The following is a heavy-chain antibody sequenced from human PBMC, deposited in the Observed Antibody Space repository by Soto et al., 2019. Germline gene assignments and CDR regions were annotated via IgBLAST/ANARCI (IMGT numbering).Heavy chain of an antibody. V-gene: IGHV1-2*02. CDR1: GFTFTGYY. CDR2: INPNSGGT. D-gene: IGHD3-10*01. Sequence: ASVKVSCKASGFTFTGYYMHWVRQAPGRGLEWMGWINPNSGGTNYAQKFQGRVTMTRDTSISTAYMELSRLRSDDTAVYYCARGLGTRITMVRGVMWPQYYYGMDVWGQGTTVTVSS. CDR3: ARGLGTRITMVRGVMWPQYYYGMDV. J-gene: IGHJ6*02.